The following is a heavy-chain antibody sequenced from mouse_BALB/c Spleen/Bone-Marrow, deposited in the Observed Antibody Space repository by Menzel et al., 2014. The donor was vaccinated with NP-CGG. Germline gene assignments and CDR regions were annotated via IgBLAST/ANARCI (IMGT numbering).Heavy chain of an antibody. V-gene: IGHV7-3*02. CDR2: ISNKANGYTT. Sequence: EVQRVESGAGLVQPGGSLRLSCATSGFSFTDNYMTWVRQPPGKGLEWLGFISNKANGYTTEYSASVKGRFTISRDNSQSILYLQMNTLRAEDSATYYCARDSDWFAYWGQGTLVTVSA. J-gene: IGHJ3*01. CDR1: GFSFTDNY. CDR3: ARDSDWFAY.